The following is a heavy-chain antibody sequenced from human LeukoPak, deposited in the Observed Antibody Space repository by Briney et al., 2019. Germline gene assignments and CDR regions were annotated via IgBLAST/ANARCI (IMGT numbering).Heavy chain of an antibody. CDR2: ISSSSSYT. D-gene: IGHD4-17*01. Sequence: GGSLRLACAASGFTFSDYYMSSVRQAPGKGLEWVSYISSSSSYTKYADSVKGRFTISRDNAKNSLYLQMNSLRAEDTAVYYCARDYGDYGHDYWGQGTLVTVSS. J-gene: IGHJ4*02. V-gene: IGHV3-11*06. CDR1: GFTFSDYY. CDR3: ARDYGDYGHDY.